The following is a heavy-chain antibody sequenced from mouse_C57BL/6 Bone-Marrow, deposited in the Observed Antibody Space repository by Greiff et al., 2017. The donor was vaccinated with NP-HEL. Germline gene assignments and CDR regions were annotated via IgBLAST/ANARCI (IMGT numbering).Heavy chain of an antibody. CDR1: GFTFSSYA. V-gene: IGHV5-4*01. Sequence: EVQVVESGGGLVKPGGSLKLSCAASGFTFSSYAMSWVRQTPEKRLEWVATISDGGSYTYYPDNVKGRFTISRDNAKNNLYLQMSHLKSEDTAMYYCARDLYYYGSPSFAYWGQGTLVTVSA. CDR3: ARDLYYYGSPSFAY. CDR2: ISDGGSYT. D-gene: IGHD1-1*01. J-gene: IGHJ3*01.